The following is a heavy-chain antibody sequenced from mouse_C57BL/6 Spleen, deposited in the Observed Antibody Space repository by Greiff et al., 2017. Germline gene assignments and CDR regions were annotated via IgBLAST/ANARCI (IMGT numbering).Heavy chain of an antibody. V-gene: IGHV1-81*01. CDR1: GYTFTSYG. CDR3: ARGGGISTVVENGWFDY. J-gene: IGHJ3*01. CDR2: IYPSSGNP. D-gene: IGHD1-1*01. Sequence: QVQLQQSGAELARPGASVKLSCKASGYTFTSYGISWVKQRTGRGLEWIGEIYPSSGNPYYNEKFKGKATLTADKSSSTAYMELRSLTSEDSAVLFGARGGGISTVVENGWFDYWGQGTMVTVSA.